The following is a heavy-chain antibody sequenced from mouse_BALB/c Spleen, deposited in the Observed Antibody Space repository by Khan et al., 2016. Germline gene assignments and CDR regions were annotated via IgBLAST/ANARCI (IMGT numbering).Heavy chain of an antibody. V-gene: IGHV4-1*02. CDR1: GFDFSRYW. CDR3: ARAGYRYDGAWFAY. D-gene: IGHD2-14*01. CDR2: INPDSSTI. J-gene: IGHJ3*01. Sequence: EVKLLESGGGLVQPGGSLKLSCAASGFDFSRYWMSWVRQAPGKGLEWIGEINPDSSTITYTPSLKDKFIISRDNAKTTLYLQMSKVRSEDTALYYCARAGYRYDGAWFAYWGQGTLVTVSA.